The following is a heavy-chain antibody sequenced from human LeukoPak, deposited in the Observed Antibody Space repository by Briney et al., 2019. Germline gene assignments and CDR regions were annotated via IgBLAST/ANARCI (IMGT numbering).Heavy chain of an antibody. J-gene: IGHJ4*02. CDR3: AKDPEPLQWLGYFDY. Sequence: QSGGSLRLSCAASGFTFSTYTMHWVRQAPGKGLEWVAIISFDGSSQYYADSVKGRFTISRDSSKNTLYLQMNSLRAEDTAVYYCAKDPEPLQWLGYFDYWGQGTLVTVSS. D-gene: IGHD6-19*01. V-gene: IGHV3-30-3*01. CDR1: GFTFSTYT. CDR2: ISFDGSSQ.